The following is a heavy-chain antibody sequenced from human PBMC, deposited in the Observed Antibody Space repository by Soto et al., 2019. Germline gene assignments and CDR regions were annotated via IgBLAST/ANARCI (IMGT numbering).Heavy chain of an antibody. Sequence: QVQLVQSGAEVKKPGASVKVSCKGSGYTFTNNDINWVRQATGQGLEWMGWMNANTGNTGYAQKFQGRFTMTRDTSISTAYMELSSLRSEDTAVYYCTRGRYSSSWYFDYWGQGTLVTVSS. CDR1: GYTFTNND. CDR2: MNANTGNT. J-gene: IGHJ4*02. CDR3: TRGRYSSSWYFDY. V-gene: IGHV1-8*01. D-gene: IGHD6-13*01.